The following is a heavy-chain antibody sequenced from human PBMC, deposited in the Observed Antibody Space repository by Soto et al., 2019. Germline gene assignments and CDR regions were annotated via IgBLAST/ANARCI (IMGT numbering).Heavy chain of an antibody. CDR1: GASLTQYY. D-gene: IGHD6-13*01. Sequence: HVQLQESGPGLVKPSETLSLTCTVSGASLTQYYWNWIRQSPGKGLEWIVSVSSTGSTVYNPSLTSRVTVSLDTSKNQFSLTLTSVTAADTAVYHCASGGGSPYHNPEFDFWGQGTLVTVSS. J-gene: IGHJ4*02. CDR2: VSSTGST. V-gene: IGHV4-59*01. CDR3: ASGGGSPYHNPEFDF.